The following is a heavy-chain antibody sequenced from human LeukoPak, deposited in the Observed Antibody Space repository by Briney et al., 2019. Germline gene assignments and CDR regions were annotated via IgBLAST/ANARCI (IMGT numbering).Heavy chain of an antibody. CDR2: INGDGSST. J-gene: IGHJ4*02. Sequence: GGSLRLSCAASGFTFRSYCMTWVRQAPGKGLVWVSGINGDGSSTSYADSVKGRFTISRDNAKNTLYLQMNSLRAEDTAVYYCARPLDSSSNPSPVGYWGQGTLVTVSS. CDR1: GFTFRSYC. D-gene: IGHD6-6*01. V-gene: IGHV3-74*01. CDR3: ARPLDSSSNPSPVGY.